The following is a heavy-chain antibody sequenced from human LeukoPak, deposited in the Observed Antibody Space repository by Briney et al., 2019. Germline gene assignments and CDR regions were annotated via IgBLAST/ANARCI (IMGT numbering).Heavy chain of an antibody. CDR3: AKNDYYGSGSYSD. D-gene: IGHD3-10*01. CDR1: GYTFSSYW. Sequence: GESLKISCKGSGYTFSSYWIGWVRKMPGKGLEWLGIIYPGDSDTKYNPSFQGRVTISADKSISTAYLQWSSLKASDTAMYYCAKNDYYGSGSYSDWGQGTMVTVSS. J-gene: IGHJ4*02. CDR2: IYPGDSDT. V-gene: IGHV5-51*01.